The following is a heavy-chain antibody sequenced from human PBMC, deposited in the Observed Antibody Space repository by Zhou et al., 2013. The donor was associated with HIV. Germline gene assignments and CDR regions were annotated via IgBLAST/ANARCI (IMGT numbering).Heavy chain of an antibody. CDR1: GYTLTDLL. D-gene: IGHD6-13*01. CDR2: FDPDDRET. Sequence: QVQLVQSGAEVKKPGASVKVSCKVSGYTLTDLLIHWVRQPPGSGPEWMGRFDPDDRETTYSQKFQGRVTMTGDISTDTAYLEATSLTPEDTALYYCAIDRVLQQRLENTLAIWGQGTLVSVSS. CDR3: AIDRVLQQRLENTLAI. V-gene: IGHV1-24*01. J-gene: IGHJ3*02.